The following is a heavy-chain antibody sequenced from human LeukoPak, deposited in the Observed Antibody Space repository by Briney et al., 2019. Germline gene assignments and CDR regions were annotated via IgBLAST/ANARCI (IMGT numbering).Heavy chain of an antibody. V-gene: IGHV3-23*01. CDR2: ISGSGIST. J-gene: IGHJ4*02. CDR1: GVTFSDHY. D-gene: IGHD6-13*01. Sequence: PGGSLRLSCAASGVTFSDHYMDWVRQAPGKGLEWVSSISGSGISTYYADSVKGRFTVSRDNSKNTLYLQMNSLRAEDTALYYCASVELAAGCNYWGQGTLVTVSS. CDR3: ASVELAAGCNY.